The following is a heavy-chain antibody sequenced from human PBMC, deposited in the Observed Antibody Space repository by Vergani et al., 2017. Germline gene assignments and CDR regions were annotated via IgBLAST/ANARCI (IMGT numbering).Heavy chain of an antibody. Sequence: QVQILQSGGGVVQPGGSLRLSCTLSGFTLNTYGIHWVRQAPGKGLEWVSFIRYDGSSEYYGDSVKGRFTISRDNSKNTLYLQMNSLRAEDTAVYYCAREAYCSSTSCRRGWFDPWGQGTLVTVSS. CDR2: IRYDGSSE. V-gene: IGHV3-30*02. CDR1: GFTLNTYG. D-gene: IGHD2-2*01. J-gene: IGHJ5*02. CDR3: AREAYCSSTSCRRGWFDP.